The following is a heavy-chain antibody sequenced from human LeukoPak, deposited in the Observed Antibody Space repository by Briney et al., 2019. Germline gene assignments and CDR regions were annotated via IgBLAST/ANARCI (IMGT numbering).Heavy chain of an antibody. CDR1: GGSISSGSYY. Sequence: SETLSLTCTVSGGSISSGSYYWSWIRQPAGKGLEWIGRIYTSGSTNYNPSLKSRVTISVDTSKNQFSLKLSSVTAADTAVYYCASYCVDFWGGCSDAFDIWGQGTMVTVSS. D-gene: IGHD3-3*01. CDR3: ASYCVDFWGGCSDAFDI. V-gene: IGHV4-61*02. CDR2: IYTSGST. J-gene: IGHJ3*02.